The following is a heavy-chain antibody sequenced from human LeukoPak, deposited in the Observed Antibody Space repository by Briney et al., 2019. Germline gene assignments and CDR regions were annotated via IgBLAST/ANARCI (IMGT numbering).Heavy chain of an antibody. CDR3: ARQYCSSTSCLGPLFDF. CDR2: ISRGSSNI. CDR1: GFTFSTYS. Sequence: PGGSLRLSCAASGFTFSTYSMNWVRQVPGKGLEWVSAISRGSSNIYYADSVKGRFTISRDNAKNSLYLQMNSLRAEDTAGYYCARQYCSSTSCLGPLFDFGGQGTLVTVSS. J-gene: IGHJ4*02. D-gene: IGHD2-2*01. V-gene: IGHV3-21*01.